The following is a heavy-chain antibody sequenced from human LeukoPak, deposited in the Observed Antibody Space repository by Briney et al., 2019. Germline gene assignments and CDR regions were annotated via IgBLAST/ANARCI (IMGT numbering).Heavy chain of an antibody. V-gene: IGHV4-34*01. D-gene: IGHD2-15*01. CDR2: INHSGST. Sequence: SETLSLTCAVYGGSFSGYYWSWIRQPPGKGLEWIGEINHSGSTNYNPSLKSRVTIPVDTSKNQFSLKLSSVTAADTAVYYCARRSCSGGSCYGDYWGQGTLVTVSS. CDR1: GGSFSGYY. CDR3: ARRSCSGGSCYGDY. J-gene: IGHJ4*02.